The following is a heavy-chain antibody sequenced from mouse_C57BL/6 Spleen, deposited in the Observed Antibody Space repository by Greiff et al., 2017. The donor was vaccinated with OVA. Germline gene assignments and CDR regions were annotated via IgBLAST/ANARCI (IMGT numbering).Heavy chain of an antibody. D-gene: IGHD2-4*01. V-gene: IGHV1-69*01. J-gene: IGHJ4*01. CDR2: IDPSDSYT. CDR1: GYTFTSYW. CDR3: SRPYYYDRFAMDY. Sequence: QVQLKQPGAELVMPGASVKLSCKASGYTFTSYWMHWVKQRPGQGLEWIGEIDPSDSYTNYNQKFKGKATLTVDKSSSTAYMQLSSLTSEDSAVDYCSRPYYYDRFAMDYWGPGPSVTVSS.